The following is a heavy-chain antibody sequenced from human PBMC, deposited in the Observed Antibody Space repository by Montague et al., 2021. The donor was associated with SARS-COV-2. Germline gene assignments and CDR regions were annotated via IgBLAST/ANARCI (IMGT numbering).Heavy chain of an antibody. Sequence: SETLSLTCAVYGGSFSGYYWSWIRQPPGKGLEWIGEINHSGSTNYNPSLKSRVTISVDTSKNQLSLKLSSVTAADTAVYYCARGLGRIEDVWGQGTTVTVSS. V-gene: IGHV4-34*01. CDR1: GGSFSGYY. CDR3: ARGLGRIEDV. D-gene: IGHD1-26*01. J-gene: IGHJ6*02. CDR2: INHSGST.